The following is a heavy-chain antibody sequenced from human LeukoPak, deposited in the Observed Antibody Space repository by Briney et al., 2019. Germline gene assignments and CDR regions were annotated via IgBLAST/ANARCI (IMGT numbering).Heavy chain of an antibody. CDR1: GFTFSSYW. CDR2: ISNDGSKK. V-gene: IGHV3-30*18. CDR3: AKDRYSYAFEYSDS. D-gene: IGHD5-18*01. Sequence: GGSLRLSCAASGFTFSSYWMSWARQAPGKGLDWVAVISNDGSKKYYADSVKGRFTISRDNSKNTLSLQVSSLRTEDTAVYYCAKDRYSYAFEYSDSWGQGTLVTVSS. J-gene: IGHJ4*02.